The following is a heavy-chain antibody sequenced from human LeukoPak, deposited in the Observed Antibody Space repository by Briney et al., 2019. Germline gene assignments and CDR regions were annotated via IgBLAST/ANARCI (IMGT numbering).Heavy chain of an antibody. CDR2: ISSSGTTI. D-gene: IGHD3-9*01. CDR1: GFTFSDYY. J-gene: IGHJ3*02. V-gene: IGHV3-11*01. Sequence: GGSLRLSCAASGFTFSDYYMSWIRQAPGKGLEWVSYISSSGTTIYYADSVKGRFTISRDNSKNTLYLQMNSLRAEDTAVYYCAKLVRYPGEAFDIWGQGTMVTVSS. CDR3: AKLVRYPGEAFDI.